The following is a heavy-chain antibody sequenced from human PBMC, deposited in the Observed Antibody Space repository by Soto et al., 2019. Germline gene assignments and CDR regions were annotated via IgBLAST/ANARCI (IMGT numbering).Heavy chain of an antibody. CDR2: IIPIFGTA. CDR1: GGTFSIYA. V-gene: IGHV1-69*13. CDR3: ARVGSSSWYALDY. J-gene: IGHJ4*02. Sequence: GASVNVSCKASGGTFSIYAISWVRQAPGQGLEWMGGIIPIFGTANYAQKFQGRVTITADESTSTAYMELSSLRSEDTAVYYCARVGSSSWYALDYWGQGTLVTVSS. D-gene: IGHD6-13*01.